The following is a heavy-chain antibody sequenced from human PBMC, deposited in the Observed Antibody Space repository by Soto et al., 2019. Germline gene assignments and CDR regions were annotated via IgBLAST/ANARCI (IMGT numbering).Heavy chain of an antibody. CDR3: ARSPPGTYCSGGSCQYYFDY. CDR1: GGSISSYY. D-gene: IGHD2-15*01. J-gene: IGHJ4*02. V-gene: IGHV4-59*01. CDR2: IYYSGST. Sequence: SETLSLTCTVSGGSISSYYWSWIRQPPGKGLEWIGYIYYSGSTNYNPSLKSRVTISVDTSKNQFSLKLSSVTAADTAVYYCARSPPGTYCSGGSCQYYFDYWGQGTLVTVS.